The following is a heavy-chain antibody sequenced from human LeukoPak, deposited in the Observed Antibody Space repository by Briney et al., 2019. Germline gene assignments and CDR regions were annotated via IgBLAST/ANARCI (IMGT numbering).Heavy chain of an antibody. Sequence: SETLSLTCTVSGGSISSSSYYWGWIRQPPGKGLEWIGSLYYSGSTYYNPSLKSRVTISVDTSKNQFSLKVSSVTAADTAVYYCATGVVMGAFDIWGQGTMVTVSS. CDR1: GGSISSSSYY. CDR3: ATGVVMGAFDI. V-gene: IGHV4-39*07. D-gene: IGHD3-3*01. J-gene: IGHJ3*02. CDR2: LYYSGST.